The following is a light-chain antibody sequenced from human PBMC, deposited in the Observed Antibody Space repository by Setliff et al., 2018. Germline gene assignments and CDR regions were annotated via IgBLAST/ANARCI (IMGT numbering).Light chain of an antibody. J-gene: IGLJ1*01. Sequence: QSALTQPRSVSGSPGQSVTISCTGTSSDVGRYNFVSWYQQHPGKAPKLIIYDVTKRPSGVPDRFSGSKSGNTASLTISGLQAEDEADYSCCSYADTYISVFGTGTKATVL. CDR2: DVT. CDR3: CSYADTYISV. V-gene: IGLV2-11*01. CDR1: SSDVGRYNF.